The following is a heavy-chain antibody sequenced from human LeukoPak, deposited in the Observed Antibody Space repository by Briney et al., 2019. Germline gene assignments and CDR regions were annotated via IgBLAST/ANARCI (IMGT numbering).Heavy chain of an antibody. CDR1: GGSFSGYY. CDR2: INHSGST. D-gene: IGHD5-18*01. J-gene: IGHJ4*02. Sequence: SETLSLTCAVYGGSFSGYYWSWIRQPPGKGLEWIGEINHSGSTNYNPSLKSRVTISVDTSKNQFSLKLSSVTAADTAVYYCARHTGGYSYGYLSTGFDYWGQGTLVTVSS. V-gene: IGHV4-34*01. CDR3: ARHTGGYSYGYLSTGFDY.